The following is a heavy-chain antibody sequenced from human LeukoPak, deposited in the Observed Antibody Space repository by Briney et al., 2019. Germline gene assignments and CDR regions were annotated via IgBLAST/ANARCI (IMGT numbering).Heavy chain of an antibody. V-gene: IGHV4-59*08. CDR3: ARRLRGHLDY. CDR1: GGSFSGYY. J-gene: IGHJ4*02. CDR2: IYYSGST. D-gene: IGHD3-10*01. Sequence: SETLSLTCAVYGGSFSGYYWSWIRQPPGKGLEWIGYIYYSGSTNYNPSLKSRLTISLDTSKTQFSLKLSSVTAADTAVYYCARRLRGHLDYWGQGTLVTVSS.